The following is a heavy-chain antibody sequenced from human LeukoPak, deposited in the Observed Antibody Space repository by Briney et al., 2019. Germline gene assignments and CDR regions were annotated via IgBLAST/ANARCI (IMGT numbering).Heavy chain of an antibody. J-gene: IGHJ4*02. V-gene: IGHV1-2*02. CDR3: AGGDQITLFYFDY. D-gene: IGHD3-16*01. CDR2: INPNSGGT. CDR1: GYTFTGYY. Sequence: GASVKVSCKASGYTFTGYYMHWVRQAPGQGLEWMGWINPNSGGTNYAQKFQGRVTITADKSTSTAYMELSSLRSEDTAVYYCAGGDQITLFYFDYWGQGTLVTVSS.